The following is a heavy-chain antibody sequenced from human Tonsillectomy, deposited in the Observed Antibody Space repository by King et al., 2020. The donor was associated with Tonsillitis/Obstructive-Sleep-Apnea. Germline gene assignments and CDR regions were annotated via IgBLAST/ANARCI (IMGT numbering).Heavy chain of an antibody. Sequence: VQLQESGPGLVKPSETLSLTCTVSGGSISSYYWSWIRQPPGKGLEWIGYIYYSGSTNYNPSLKSRVTISVDTSKNQFSLKLSSVTAADTAVYYCARHGSSSSPRYVWGKGTTVPVSS. CDR3: ARHGSSSSPRYV. CDR2: IYYSGST. V-gene: IGHV4-59*08. J-gene: IGHJ6*04. CDR1: GGSISSYY. D-gene: IGHD6-6*01.